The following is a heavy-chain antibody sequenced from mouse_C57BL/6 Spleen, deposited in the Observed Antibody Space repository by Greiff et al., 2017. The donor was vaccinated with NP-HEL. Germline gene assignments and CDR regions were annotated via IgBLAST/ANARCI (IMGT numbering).Heavy chain of an antibody. CDR2: ISGGGGNT. J-gene: IGHJ4*01. D-gene: IGHD2-1*01. Sequence: EVKVVESGGGLVKPGGSLKLSCAASGFTFSSYTMSWVRQTPEKRLEWVATISGGGGNTYYPDSVKGRFTISRDNAKNTLYLQMSSLRSEDTALYYCARHLYGNELVYAMDYWGQGTSVTVSS. V-gene: IGHV5-9*01. CDR3: ARHLYGNELVYAMDY. CDR1: GFTFSSYT.